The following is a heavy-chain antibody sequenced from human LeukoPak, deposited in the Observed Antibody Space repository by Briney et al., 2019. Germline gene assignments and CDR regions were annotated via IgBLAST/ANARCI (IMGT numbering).Heavy chain of an antibody. CDR2: INSDGSST. CDR3: ARGVDGSGFMDV. V-gene: IGHV3-74*01. D-gene: IGHD3-10*01. J-gene: IGHJ6*02. Sequence: GGSLRLSCAASGLTFSSYWMHWVRQAPGKGLVWVSRINSDGSSTSYADSVKGRFTISRDNAKNTLYLQMNSLRAEDTAVYYCARGVDGSGFMDVWGQGTTVTVSS. CDR1: GLTFSSYW.